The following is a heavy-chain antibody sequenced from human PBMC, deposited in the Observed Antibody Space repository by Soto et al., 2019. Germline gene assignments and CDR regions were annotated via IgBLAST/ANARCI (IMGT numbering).Heavy chain of an antibody. CDR2: INPSGGST. CDR1: GYTFTSYY. Sequence: QVQLVQSGAEVKKPGASVKVSCKASGYTFTSYYMHWVRQAPGQGLEWMGIINPSGGSTSYAQKCQGRVTMNRDTSTSTVYMELSSLRSEDTAVYYCARDDQLPFSSFDYWGQGTLVTVSS. J-gene: IGHJ4*02. CDR3: ARDDQLPFSSFDY. D-gene: IGHD2-2*01. V-gene: IGHV1-46*01.